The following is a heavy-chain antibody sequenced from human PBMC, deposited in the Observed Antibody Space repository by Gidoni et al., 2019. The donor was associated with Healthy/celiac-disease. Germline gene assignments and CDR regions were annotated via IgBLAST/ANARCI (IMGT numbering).Heavy chain of an antibody. CDR2: ISSISSYI. J-gene: IGHJ6*03. D-gene: IGHD6-13*01. Sequence: EVQLVESGGGLVKPGGSLRLSCAASGLTFSSYSMNWVRQAPGKGLEWVSSISSISSYIYYADSVKGRFTISRDNAKNSLYLQMNSLRAEDTAVYYCARISSSWYGYYYYYMDVWGKGTTVTVSS. CDR1: GLTFSSYS. V-gene: IGHV3-21*01. CDR3: ARISSSWYGYYYYYMDV.